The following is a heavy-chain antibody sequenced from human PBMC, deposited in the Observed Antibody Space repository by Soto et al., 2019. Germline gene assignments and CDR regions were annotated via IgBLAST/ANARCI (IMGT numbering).Heavy chain of an antibody. CDR3: ARKYYDILTGYSDNWFDP. D-gene: IGHD3-9*01. CDR1: GGSISSGGYY. CDR2: IYYSGST. Sequence: SETLSLTCTVSGGSISSGGYYWSWIRQHPGKGLEWIGYIYYSGSTYYNPSLKSRVTISVDPSKNQFSLKLSSVTAADTAVYYCARKYYDILTGYSDNWFDPWGQGTLVTVSS. V-gene: IGHV4-31*03. J-gene: IGHJ5*02.